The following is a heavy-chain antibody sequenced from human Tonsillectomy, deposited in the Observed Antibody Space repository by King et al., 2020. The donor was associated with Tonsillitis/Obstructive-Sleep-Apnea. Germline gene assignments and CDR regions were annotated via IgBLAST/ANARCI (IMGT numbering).Heavy chain of an antibody. CDR3: AREAYSSSWTYYYYYYMDV. CDR2: ISYDGSNK. D-gene: IGHD6-13*01. CDR1: GFTFSSYA. Sequence: VQLVESGGSVVQPGRSLRLSCAASGFTFSSYAMHWVRQAPGKGLEWVAVISYDGSNKYYADSVKGRFTISRDNSKNTLYLQMNSLRAEDTAVYYCAREAYSSSWTYYYYYYMDVWGKGTTVTVSS. V-gene: IGHV3-30*04. J-gene: IGHJ6*03.